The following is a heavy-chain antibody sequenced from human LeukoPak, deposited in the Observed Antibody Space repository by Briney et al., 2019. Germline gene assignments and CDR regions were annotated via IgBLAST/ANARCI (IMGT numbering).Heavy chain of an antibody. CDR3: VKDLGYYNSRSYSNH. CDR2: ISGSGDAT. D-gene: IGHD3-22*01. CDR1: GFIFSSYA. V-gene: IGHV3-23*01. Sequence: PGGSLGLSCAASGFIFSSYAMSWVRQAPGKGLEWVSVISGSGDATSYADSVKGRFTISRDNSKNTLYLQLNSLRAEDTAKYYCVKDLGYYNSRSYSNHWGQGALVTVSS. J-gene: IGHJ5*02.